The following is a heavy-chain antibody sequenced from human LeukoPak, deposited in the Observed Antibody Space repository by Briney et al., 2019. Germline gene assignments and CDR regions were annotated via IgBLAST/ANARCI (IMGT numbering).Heavy chain of an antibody. CDR3: ARADSSFDAFDI. D-gene: IGHD6-6*01. V-gene: IGHV3-53*01. CDR2: IYSVGST. J-gene: IGHJ3*02. Sequence: GGSLRLSCAASGFTFSDYWMSWVRQAPGKGLEWVSVIYSVGSTYYADSVKGRFTISRDNSKNTLYLQMNSLRAEDTAVYYCARADSSFDAFDIWGQGTMVTVSS. CDR1: GFTFSDYW.